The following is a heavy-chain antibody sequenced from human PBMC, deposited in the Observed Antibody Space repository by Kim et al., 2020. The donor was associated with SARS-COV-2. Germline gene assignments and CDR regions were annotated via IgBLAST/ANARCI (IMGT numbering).Heavy chain of an antibody. J-gene: IGHJ6*02. CDR1: GGSISSGGYY. Sequence: SETLSLTCTVSGGSISSGGYYWSWIRQHPGKGLEWIGYIYYSGSTYYNPSLKSRVTISVDTSKNQFSLKLSSVTAADTAVYYCAGFGELSGRYYGMDVWGQGTTVTVSS. CDR2: IYYSGST. V-gene: IGHV4-31*03. CDR3: AGFGELSGRYYGMDV. D-gene: IGHD3-10*01.